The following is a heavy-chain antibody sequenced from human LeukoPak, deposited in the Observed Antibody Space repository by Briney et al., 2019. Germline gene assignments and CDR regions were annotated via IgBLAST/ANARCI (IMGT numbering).Heavy chain of an antibody. CDR3: ARVTGSSVSSFDY. V-gene: IGHV1-2*02. CDR2: INPNSGGT. CDR1: GYTFTGYY. D-gene: IGHD1-14*01. Sequence: ASVKVSCKASGYTFTGYYMHWVRQAPGQGLEWMGWINPNSGGTNYAQKFQGRVTMTRDTSISTAYMELSRLRSDDTAVYYCARVTGSSVSSFDYWGQGTLVTVSS. J-gene: IGHJ4*02.